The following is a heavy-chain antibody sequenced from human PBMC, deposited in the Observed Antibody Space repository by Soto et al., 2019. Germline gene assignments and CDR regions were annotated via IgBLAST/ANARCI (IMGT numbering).Heavy chain of an antibody. CDR1: GFTFSSCG. CDR3: ARDQGRIAAAGTLDY. D-gene: IGHD6-13*01. Sequence: GGSLRLSCAASGFTFSSCGMHWVRQAPGKGLEWVAVIWYDGSNKYYADSVKGRFTISRDNSKNTLYLQMNSLRAEDTAVYYCARDQGRIAAAGTLDYWGQGTLVTVSS. V-gene: IGHV3-33*01. J-gene: IGHJ4*02. CDR2: IWYDGSNK.